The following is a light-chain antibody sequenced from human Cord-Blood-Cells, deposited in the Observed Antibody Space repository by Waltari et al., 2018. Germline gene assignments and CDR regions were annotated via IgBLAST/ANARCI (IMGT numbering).Light chain of an antibody. CDR3: QQDYNLPYT. CDR1: QSVSSSY. V-gene: IGKV3D-7*01. J-gene: IGKJ2*01. CDR2: GAS. Sequence: EIVMTQSPATLSLSPGERATLSCRARQSVSSSYLSWYQQKPGQAPRLLIYGASTRATGIPARFSGSGSGTDLTLTISSLQPEDFAVYYCQQDYNLPYTFGQGTKLEIK.